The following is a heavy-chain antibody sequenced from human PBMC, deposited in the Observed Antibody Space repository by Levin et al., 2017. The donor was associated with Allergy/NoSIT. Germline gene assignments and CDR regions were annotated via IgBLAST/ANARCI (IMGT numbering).Heavy chain of an antibody. CDR2: ITGGGFNT. V-gene: IGHV3-23*01. CDR1: GFTISEYA. CDR3: TKGVFDS. J-gene: IGHJ4*02. Sequence: GGSLRLSCAVSGFTISEYAMAWVRQAPGKGLEWVSVITGGGFNTYYGDSVKGRFTISRDNSRNTLYLQMNNLRAEDTAVYYCTKGVFDSWGQGTLVTVSA.